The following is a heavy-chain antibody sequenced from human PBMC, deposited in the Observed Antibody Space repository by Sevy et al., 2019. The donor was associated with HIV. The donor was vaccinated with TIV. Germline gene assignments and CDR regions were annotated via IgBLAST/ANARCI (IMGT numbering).Heavy chain of an antibody. Sequence: GGSLRLSCSASGFTFSSYAMHWVRQAPGKGLEYVSAISSNGGSTYYAYSVKGRFTISRDNSKNTLYLQMSSLRAEDTAVYYCVKDTTYYDFWSGYSHFDYWGQGTLVTVSS. J-gene: IGHJ4*02. CDR3: VKDTTYYDFWSGYSHFDY. V-gene: IGHV3-64D*06. D-gene: IGHD3-3*01. CDR2: ISSNGGST. CDR1: GFTFSSYA.